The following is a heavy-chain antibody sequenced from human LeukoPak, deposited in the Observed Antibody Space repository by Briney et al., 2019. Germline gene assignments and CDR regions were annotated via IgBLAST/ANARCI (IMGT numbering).Heavy chain of an antibody. CDR2: IIPILGIA. CDR1: GGTFSSYA. V-gene: IGHV1-69*04. Sequence: SVKVSCKASGGTFSSYAISWVRQAPAQGLEWMGRIIPILGIANYAQKFQGRVTITADKSTSTAYMELSSLRSEDTAVYYCARSAAPQYYYYGMDVWGQGTTVTVSS. CDR3: ARSAAPQYYYYGMDV. J-gene: IGHJ6*02. D-gene: IGHD6-6*01.